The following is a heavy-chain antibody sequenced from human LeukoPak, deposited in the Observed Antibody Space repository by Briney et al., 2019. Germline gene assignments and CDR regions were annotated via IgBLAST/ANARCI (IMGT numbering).Heavy chain of an antibody. CDR1: GFRFSYHD. CDR3: ARELGGAKTGGFDI. J-gene: IGHJ3*02. CDR2: IGAAGAHT. Sequence: GGSLRLSCAASGFRFSYHDMHWVRQAPGKGLEFVSSIGAAGAHTFYADSVKGRFTISRDNFQSTMYLQMDGLRPEDSAVYYCARELGGAKTGGFDIWGQGTVVTVSS. V-gene: IGHV3-64*02. D-gene: IGHD7-27*01.